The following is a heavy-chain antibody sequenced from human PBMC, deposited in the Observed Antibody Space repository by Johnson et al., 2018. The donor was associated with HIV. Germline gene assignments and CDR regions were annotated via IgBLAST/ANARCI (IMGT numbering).Heavy chain of an antibody. J-gene: IGHJ3*02. V-gene: IGHV3-33*06. CDR1: GFTFSSYG. CDR3: AKSGDSGSYDRMGAFDI. D-gene: IGHD1-26*01. Sequence: QVQLVESGGGVVQPGRSLRLSCAASGFTFSSYGMHWVRQAPGKGLEWVAVIWYDGSNKYYADSVKGRFTISRDNSKNTLYLQMNSLRAEDTAVYYCAKSGDSGSYDRMGAFDIWGQGTMVTVSS. CDR2: IWYDGSNK.